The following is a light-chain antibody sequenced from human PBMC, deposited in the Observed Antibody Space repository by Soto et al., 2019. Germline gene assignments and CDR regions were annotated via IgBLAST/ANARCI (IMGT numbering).Light chain of an antibody. CDR2: EAS. J-gene: IGKJ2*01. Sequence: DIQMTQSPSTLSASVGDRVTVTCRASQSITRWLAWHQQKPGKAPKLLIYEASTLVTGVPSRFSGSGSGTEFTLTVTGLQPDDFATYCCQHYDSHFPYSFGQGTKLEI. V-gene: IGKV1-5*03. CDR1: QSITRW. CDR3: QHYDSHFPYS.